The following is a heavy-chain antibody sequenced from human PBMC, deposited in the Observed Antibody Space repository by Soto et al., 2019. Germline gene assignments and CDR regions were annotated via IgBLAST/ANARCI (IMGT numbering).Heavy chain of an antibody. V-gene: IGHV1-8*01. Sequence: GSVKVCFKASGYPFTSYDVNLVRQATGQGLEWMGWINTNSGNTGYAEKFQGRVTMTRNTSISTAYMELSRLRSEDTAVYYCARHPYSSSSFTWVNWFDPWGHGTVVTVSS. CDR3: ARHPYSSSSFTWVNWFDP. D-gene: IGHD6-6*01. CDR1: GYPFTSYD. CDR2: INTNSGNT. J-gene: IGHJ5*02.